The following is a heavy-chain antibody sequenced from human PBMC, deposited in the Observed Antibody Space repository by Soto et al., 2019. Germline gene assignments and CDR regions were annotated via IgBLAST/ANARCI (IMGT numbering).Heavy chain of an antibody. CDR2: ISYDGSSK. V-gene: IGHV3-30*18. CDR3: VKNLVVGVLYSGPYKLFF. J-gene: IGHJ4*02. CDR1: AFTFRRYG. Sequence: PGGALRLSCETSAFTFRRYGMHWVRQAPGKGLQWVASISYDGSSKQYMDSERGRFTVSRGHSESRLYLQMNSLRKDDTAAYFCVKNLVVGVLYSGPYKLFFWCRGTLVTSPQ. D-gene: IGHD2-15*01.